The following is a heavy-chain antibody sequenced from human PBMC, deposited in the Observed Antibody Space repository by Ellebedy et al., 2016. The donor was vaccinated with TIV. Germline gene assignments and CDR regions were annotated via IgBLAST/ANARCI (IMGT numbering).Heavy chain of an antibody. D-gene: IGHD6-13*01. CDR1: GFTFSTYS. J-gene: IGHJ4*02. V-gene: IGHV3-48*04. CDR3: VRGRHKAAARTPDF. Sequence: GESLKISCAASGFTFSTYSMNWVRQAPGTGLDWVSFITSDSTTIYYADSVKGRFAISRDNARNSLFLQMKSLRAEDRAVYYCVRGRHKAAARTPDFWGQGTLVTVSS. CDR2: ITSDSTTI.